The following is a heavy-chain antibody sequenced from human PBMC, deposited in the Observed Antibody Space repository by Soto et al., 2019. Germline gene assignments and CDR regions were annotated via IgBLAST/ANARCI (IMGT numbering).Heavy chain of an antibody. CDR1: GYPVTAYY. J-gene: IGHJ3*02. D-gene: IGHD3-3*01. CDR2: INPATGAA. V-gene: IGHV1-2*02. Sequence: QLHLVQSGAVVKKPGASVTVSCSASGYPVTAYYMHWVRQAPGRGLEWMGGINPATGAAKYTQTFQGRVTMTRDRSTSTVFMELGGLTSEDTAVFYGARGGGVGVAGSAAFDMWGQGTLVTVSS. CDR3: ARGGGVGVAGSAAFDM.